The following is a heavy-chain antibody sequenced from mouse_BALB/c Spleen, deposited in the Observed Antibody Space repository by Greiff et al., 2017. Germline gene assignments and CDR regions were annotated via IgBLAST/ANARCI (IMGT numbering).Heavy chain of an antibody. Sequence: QVQLQQSGAELVRPGSSVKISCKASGYAFSSYWMNWVKQRPGQGLEWIGQIYPGDGDTNYNGKFKGKATLTADKSSSTAYMQLSSLTSEDSAVYFCARSYDGYYDMDYWGQGTSVTVSS. CDR3: ARSYDGYYDMDY. J-gene: IGHJ4*01. CDR2: IYPGDGDT. D-gene: IGHD2-3*01. CDR1: GYAFSSYW. V-gene: IGHV1-80*01.